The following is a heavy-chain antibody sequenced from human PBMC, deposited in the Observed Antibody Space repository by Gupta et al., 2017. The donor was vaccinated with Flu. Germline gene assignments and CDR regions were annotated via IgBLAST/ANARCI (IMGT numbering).Heavy chain of an antibody. CDR2: INPNDGST. J-gene: IGHJ4*02. CDR1: GYTFTDYY. D-gene: IGHD5-18*01. CDR3: ARGMPGYTFGYNYFEY. V-gene: IGHV1-46*01. Sequence: QVQVVQSGAEVKKPGASVKLPCKASGYTFTDYYLHLVRQAPGQGLQWMGIINPNDGSTNYAQKFQGRVAMTTDTSTTTVYMELSSLRSEDTAVYYCARGMPGYTFGYNYFEYWGQGALVTVSS.